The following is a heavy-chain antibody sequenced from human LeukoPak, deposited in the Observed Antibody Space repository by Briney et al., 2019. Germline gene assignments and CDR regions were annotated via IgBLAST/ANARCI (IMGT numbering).Heavy chain of an antibody. D-gene: IGHD6-19*01. CDR2: ISSSSSYT. CDR3: ARVYTEVAGTYYYFDY. Sequence: GGSLRLSCAASGFTFSDYYMSWIRQAPGKGLEWVPYISSSSSYTNYADSVKGRFTISRDNAKNSLYLQMNSLRAEDTAVYYCARVYTEVAGTYYYFDYWGQGTLVTVSS. V-gene: IGHV3-11*06. J-gene: IGHJ4*02. CDR1: GFTFSDYY.